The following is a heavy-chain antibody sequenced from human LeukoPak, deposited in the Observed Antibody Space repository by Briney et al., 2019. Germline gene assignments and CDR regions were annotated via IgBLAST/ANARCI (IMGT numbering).Heavy chain of an antibody. CDR3: AKHPPGGNFDY. Sequence: GGSLRLSCAASGFTFSSYVMSWVRQAPGKGLEWVSIINTSGGTTYYADSVKGRFTISRDNSMNTLYLQMNRLRDDDTAIYYCAKHPPGGNFDYWGQGTLVTVSS. CDR2: INTSGGTT. V-gene: IGHV3-23*01. D-gene: IGHD2-8*02. CDR1: GFTFSSYV. J-gene: IGHJ4*02.